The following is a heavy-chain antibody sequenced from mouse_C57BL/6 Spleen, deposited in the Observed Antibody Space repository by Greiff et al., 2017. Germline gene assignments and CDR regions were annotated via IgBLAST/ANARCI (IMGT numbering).Heavy chain of an antibody. D-gene: IGHD2-4*01. CDR3: ARKGYDYDYAMDY. V-gene: IGHV1-69*01. CDR2: IDTSDSYT. Sequence: QVQLQQPGAELVMPGASVKLSCKASGYTFTSYWMHWVKQRPGQGLEWIGEIDTSDSYTNYNQKFKGKSTLTVDKSSSTAYMQLSSLTSEDSAVYSCARKGYDYDYAMDYWGQGTSVTVSS. J-gene: IGHJ4*01. CDR1: GYTFTSYW.